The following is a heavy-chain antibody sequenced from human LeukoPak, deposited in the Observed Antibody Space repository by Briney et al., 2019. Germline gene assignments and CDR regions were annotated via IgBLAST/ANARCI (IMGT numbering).Heavy chain of an antibody. CDR3: ARVGYDSGGSY. CDR1: GFTFSDYW. J-gene: IGHJ4*02. CDR2: IKQDGSEK. Sequence: GGSLRLSCAASGFTFSDYWMTWVRQAPGKGLEWVANIKQDGSEKFYVDSVKGRFTISRDNAKNALYLQMNSLRADDTAVYYCARVGYDSGGSYWGQGVLVTVSS. V-gene: IGHV3-7*03. D-gene: IGHD3-22*01.